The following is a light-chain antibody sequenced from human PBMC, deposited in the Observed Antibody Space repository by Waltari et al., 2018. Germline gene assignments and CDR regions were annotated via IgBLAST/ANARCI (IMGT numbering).Light chain of an antibody. V-gene: IGLV2-11*01. CDR3: CSYAGRYTFDVV. CDR2: DVT. Sequence: QSALTQPRSVSGSPGQSVTISCTGSISAVGDFNYVFWYQQHPDTAPNLLIYDVTKRPSGVPDRFSGSKSGNTASLTISGLQAEDEADYYCCSYAGRYTFDVVFGGGTKLTVL. CDR1: ISAVGDFNY. J-gene: IGLJ2*01.